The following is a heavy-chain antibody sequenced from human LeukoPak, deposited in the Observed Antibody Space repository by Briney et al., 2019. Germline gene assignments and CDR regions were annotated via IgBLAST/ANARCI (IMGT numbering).Heavy chain of an antibody. Sequence: GESLRLSCAASGFTFSSYEMNWVRQAPGKGLEWVSYIISSGSTIYYADSVKGRFTISRDNAKNSLYLQMNSLRAEDTAVYYCARAQDYDSSGFVDGFDIWGQGEMVTVSS. D-gene: IGHD3-22*01. CDR1: GFTFSSYE. CDR3: ARAQDYDSSGFVDGFDI. V-gene: IGHV3-48*03. J-gene: IGHJ3*02. CDR2: IISSGSTI.